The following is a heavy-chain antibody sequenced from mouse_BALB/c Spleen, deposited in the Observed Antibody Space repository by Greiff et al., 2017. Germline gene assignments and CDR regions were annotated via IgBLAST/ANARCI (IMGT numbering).Heavy chain of an antibody. CDR2: INPNYDST. Sequence: VQLQQSGAELVKPGASVKISCNASGYTFTDYNMYWVKQSHGKSLEWIGDINPNYDSTSYNQKFKGKTTLTVDKSSITSYMELRSLTSEDTAVYYGARTWDGNYAMDYWGQGTSVTVSS. V-gene: IGHV1-18*01. CDR3: ARTWDGNYAMDY. D-gene: IGHD4-1*01. J-gene: IGHJ4*01. CDR1: GYTFTDYN.